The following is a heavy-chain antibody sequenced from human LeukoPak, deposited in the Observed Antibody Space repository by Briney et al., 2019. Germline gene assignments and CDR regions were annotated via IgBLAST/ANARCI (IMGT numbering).Heavy chain of an antibody. Sequence: SETLSLTCTLSGDSLSSYYWSWIRHPPKKGMEWIGYIYYSVSTNYNPSLKSRVTISGDTSKNQFSLKLSSVTAADTAVYYCARASPLDYGDYVLAFDIWGQGTMVTVSS. J-gene: IGHJ3*02. CDR2: IYYSVST. CDR1: GDSLSSYY. V-gene: IGHV4-59*01. D-gene: IGHD4-17*01. CDR3: ARASPLDYGDYVLAFDI.